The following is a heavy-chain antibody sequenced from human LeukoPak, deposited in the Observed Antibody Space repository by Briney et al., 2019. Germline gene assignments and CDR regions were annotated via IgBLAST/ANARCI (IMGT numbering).Heavy chain of an antibody. CDR1: GFTFSTYN. D-gene: IGHD2-2*01. CDR2: IGSSRFYI. Sequence: GGSLRLSCAASGFTFSTYNMNWVRQAPGKGLEWVSSIGSSRFYISYADSVRGRFTISRDNAKSSVSLQMNSLRADDTAVYYCARIFRYQLVDYYALDVWGQGTTVTVSS. CDR3: ARIFRYQLVDYYALDV. V-gene: IGHV3-21*01. J-gene: IGHJ6*02.